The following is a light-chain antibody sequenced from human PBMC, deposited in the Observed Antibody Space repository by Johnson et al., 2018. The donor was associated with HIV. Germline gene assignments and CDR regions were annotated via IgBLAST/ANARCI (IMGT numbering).Light chain of an antibody. Sequence: QSVLTQPPSVSAAPGQKVTISCSGSSSNIGNNYVSWYQQLPGTAPKLLIYENNKRPSGIPDRFSGSKSGTSATLGITGLQTGDEADYYCGTWDSSLSAHVFGTGTKVFVL. CDR1: SSNIGNNY. V-gene: IGLV1-51*02. CDR3: GTWDSSLSAHV. CDR2: ENN. J-gene: IGLJ1*01.